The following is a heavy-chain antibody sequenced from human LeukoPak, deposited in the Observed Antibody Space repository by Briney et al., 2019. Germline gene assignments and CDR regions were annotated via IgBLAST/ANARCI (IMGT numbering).Heavy chain of an antibody. V-gene: IGHV3-21*01. J-gene: IGHJ3*02. Sequence: PGKSLRLSCAVSGFSFNDYTMNWVRQAPGQGLEWVSSINSGSASIYYVDSVKGRFTISRDYAKNSLYLQMDTLRAEDAAVYYCARGGGYCRGGSCYSHDAFDIWGQGTMVTVSS. D-gene: IGHD2-15*01. CDR3: ARGGGYCRGGSCYSHDAFDI. CDR2: INSGSASI. CDR1: GFSFNDYT.